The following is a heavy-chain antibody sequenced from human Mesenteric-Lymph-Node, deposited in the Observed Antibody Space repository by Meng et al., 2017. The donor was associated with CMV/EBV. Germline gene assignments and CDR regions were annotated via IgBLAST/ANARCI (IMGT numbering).Heavy chain of an antibody. D-gene: IGHD5-24*01. V-gene: IGHV1-2*02. Sequence: ASVKVSCKASGYTLTDYYLHWVRQAPGQGLEWMGWIDPNTDGANYAQVFQGRVTMTRDTSISTAYMELSRLRSDDSAMYYCARERGRRDGYNFPYYWGQGTLVTVSS. CDR1: GYTLTDYY. CDR2: IDPNTDGA. J-gene: IGHJ4*02. CDR3: ARERGRRDGYNFPYY.